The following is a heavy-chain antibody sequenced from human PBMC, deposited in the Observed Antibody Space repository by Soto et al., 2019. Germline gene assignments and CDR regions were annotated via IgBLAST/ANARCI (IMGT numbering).Heavy chain of an antibody. J-gene: IGHJ6*02. CDR2: IKQDGSEK. CDR1: GFTFSSYW. Sequence: GGSLRLSCAASGFTFSSYWLSWVRQAPGKGLEWVANIKQDGSEKYYVDSVKGRFTISRDNAKNSLYLQMNSLRAEDTAVYYCARGVHSSSWYRYYYYYGMDVWGQVTTVTVSS. CDR3: ARGVHSSSWYRYYYYYGMDV. V-gene: IGHV3-7*03. D-gene: IGHD6-13*01.